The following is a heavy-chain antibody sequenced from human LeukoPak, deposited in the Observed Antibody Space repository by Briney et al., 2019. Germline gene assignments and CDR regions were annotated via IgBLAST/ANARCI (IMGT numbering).Heavy chain of an antibody. V-gene: IGHV4-30-4*01. Sequence: SETLSLTCTVSGGSISSGDYYWSWIRQPPGKGLEWIGYIYYSGSTYYNPSLKSRVTISVDTSKNQFSLKLSSVTAADTAVYYCARDPGYCSSTSCYAAGYFQHWGRGTLVSVPS. CDR3: ARDPGYCSSTSCYAAGYFQH. D-gene: IGHD2-2*01. CDR1: GGSISSGDYY. J-gene: IGHJ1*01. CDR2: IYYSGST.